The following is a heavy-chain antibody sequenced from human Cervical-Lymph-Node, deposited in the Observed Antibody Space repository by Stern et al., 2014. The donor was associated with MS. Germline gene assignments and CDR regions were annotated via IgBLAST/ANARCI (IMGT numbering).Heavy chain of an antibody. CDR2: ISYDGSNK. CDR3: ARDRLDGDYVYYYGLDV. CDR1: GFTFSRYA. J-gene: IGHJ6*02. Sequence: EQLVESGGGVVRPGRSLRLSCATSGFTFSRYAVLWVRQAPGKGLEWVAAISYDGSNKFYGDSVKGRFTISRDNSKNTLFLQMNNLRPEDSGVYHCARDRLDGDYVYYYGLDVWGQGTTVTVSS. D-gene: IGHD4-17*01. V-gene: IGHV3-30*04.